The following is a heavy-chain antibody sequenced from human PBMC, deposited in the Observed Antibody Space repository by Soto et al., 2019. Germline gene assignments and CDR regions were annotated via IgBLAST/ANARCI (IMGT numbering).Heavy chain of an antibody. CDR2: IYYRGRT. CDR1: GGSISSYY. V-gene: IGHV4-59*08. CDR3: ARLVSAFDY. Sequence: VQLQESGPGLVKPSETLSLTCTVSGGSISSYYWSWLRPPPGKGLEWIGYIYYRGRTNYNPSLMSRGTITGDTSKNQFSLKLSSVNAADTAVYYCARLVSAFDYWGQGTLVTVSS. J-gene: IGHJ4*02.